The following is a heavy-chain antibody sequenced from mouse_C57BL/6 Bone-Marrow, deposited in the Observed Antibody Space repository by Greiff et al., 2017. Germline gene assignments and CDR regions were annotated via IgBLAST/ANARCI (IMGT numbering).Heavy chain of an antibody. Sequence: QVQLQESGPELVKPGASVKISCKASGYTFTDYYINWVKQRPGQGLEWIGWIFPGSGSTYYNEKFKGKATLTVDKSSSTAYMLLSSLTSEDSAVYFCARSGELRLHFDYWGQGTTLTVSS. CDR2: IFPGSGST. V-gene: IGHV1-75*01. D-gene: IGHD3-2*02. CDR1: GYTFTDYY. CDR3: ARSGELRLHFDY. J-gene: IGHJ2*01.